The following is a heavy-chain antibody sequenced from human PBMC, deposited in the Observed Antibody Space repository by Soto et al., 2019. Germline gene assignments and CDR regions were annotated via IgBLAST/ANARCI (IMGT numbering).Heavy chain of an antibody. CDR3: ARLRVGYYYDSSGNNWFDP. CDR2: IDPSDSYT. Sequence: PGESLKSAGKGSGYGFTSYWISWVRQMPGRGREWMGRIDPSDSYTNYGPSFQGHVTISADKSISTAYLQWSSLKASDTAMYYCARLRVGYYYDSSGNNWFDPWGQGTLVTVSS. V-gene: IGHV5-10-1*01. CDR1: GYGFTSYW. J-gene: IGHJ5*02. D-gene: IGHD3-22*01.